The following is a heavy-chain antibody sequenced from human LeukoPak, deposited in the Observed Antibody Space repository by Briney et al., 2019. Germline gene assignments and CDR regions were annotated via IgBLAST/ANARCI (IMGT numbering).Heavy chain of an antibody. CDR1: GFTFSSYA. V-gene: IGHV3-30-3*01. Sequence: GRSLRLSCAASGFTFSSYAMHWVRQAPGKGLEWVAVISYDGSNTYYADSVKGRFTISRDNSKNTLYLQMHSLRAEDTAVYYCARTLDERGFDYWGQGTLVTVSS. D-gene: IGHD1-1*01. CDR2: ISYDGSNT. CDR3: ARTLDERGFDY. J-gene: IGHJ4*02.